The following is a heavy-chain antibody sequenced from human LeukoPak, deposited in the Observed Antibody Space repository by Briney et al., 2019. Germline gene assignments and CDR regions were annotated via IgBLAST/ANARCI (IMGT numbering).Heavy chain of an antibody. V-gene: IGHV1-69*04. D-gene: IGHD5-18*01. CDR1: GGTFSSYA. Sequence: SVKVSCKASGGTFSSYAISWVRQAPGQGLEWMGRIIPILGIANYAQKFQGRVTITADKSTSTAYMELSSLRSEDTAVYYCARSPYTYGSLFYLDYWGQGTLVTVSS. J-gene: IGHJ4*02. CDR3: ARSPYTYGSLFYLDY. CDR2: IIPILGIA.